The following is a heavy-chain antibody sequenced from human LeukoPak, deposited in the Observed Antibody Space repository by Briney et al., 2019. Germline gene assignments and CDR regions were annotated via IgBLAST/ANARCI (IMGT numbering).Heavy chain of an antibody. V-gene: IGHV3-30-3*01. Sequence: GGSLRLSCAASGFTFSSYAMHWVRQAPGKGLEWGAVISYDGSNKYYADSVKGRFTISRDNSKNTLYLQMNSLRAEDTAVYYCASDGYDSSGYSFDYWGQGTLVTVSS. J-gene: IGHJ4*02. CDR3: ASDGYDSSGYSFDY. D-gene: IGHD3-22*01. CDR2: ISYDGSNK. CDR1: GFTFSSYA.